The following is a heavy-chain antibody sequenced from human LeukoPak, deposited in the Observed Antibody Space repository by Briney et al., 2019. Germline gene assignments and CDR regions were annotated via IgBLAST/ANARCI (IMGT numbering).Heavy chain of an antibody. D-gene: IGHD6-19*01. V-gene: IGHV4-59*02. CDR3: ARGSGWYPH. Sequence: SESLSLTCSVSGGSVGSNYWSWVRQPPGKRLEWIGYISYSGDTKYNPSLKSRLSMSVDTSKNQCSLMLTSVTAADTAVYYCARGSGWYPHWGQGTLVTGSS. CDR1: GGSVGSNY. CDR2: ISYSGDT. J-gene: IGHJ1*01.